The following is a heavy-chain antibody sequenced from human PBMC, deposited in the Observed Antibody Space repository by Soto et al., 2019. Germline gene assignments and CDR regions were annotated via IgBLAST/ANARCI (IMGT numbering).Heavy chain of an antibody. CDR1: GDTFTSYG. D-gene: IGHD3-16*02. V-gene: IGHV1-18*01. CDR2: ISAYNGNT. Sequence: ASVKVSCKASGDTFTSYGISSVRQAPGQGLEWMGWISAYNGNTNYAQKLQGRVTMTTDTSTSTAYMELRSLRSDDTAVYYCARDATRPDLDYIWGSCRNDAFDIWGQGTMVTVSS. CDR3: ARDATRPDLDYIWGSCRNDAFDI. J-gene: IGHJ3*02.